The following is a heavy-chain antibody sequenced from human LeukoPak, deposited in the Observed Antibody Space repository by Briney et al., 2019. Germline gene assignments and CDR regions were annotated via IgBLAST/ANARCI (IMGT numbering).Heavy chain of an antibody. V-gene: IGHV1-46*01. CDR2: INPDGGNT. J-gene: IGHJ3*01. CDR1: GYTFTNSY. Sequence: ASVKVSCKASGYTFTNSYIHWVRQAPGQVLEWMGLINPDGGNTNYAQDFQGRVTLTRDTSTSTVYMELSSLRSEDTAIYYCARIRDGYNDAYDLWGQGTVVTVSS. D-gene: IGHD5-24*01. CDR3: ARIRDGYNDAYDL.